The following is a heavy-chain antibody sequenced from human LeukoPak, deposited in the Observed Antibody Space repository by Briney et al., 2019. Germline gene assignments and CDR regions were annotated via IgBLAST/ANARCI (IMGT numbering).Heavy chain of an antibody. D-gene: IGHD3-10*01. V-gene: IGHV2-5*01. CDR2: IYWNDDK. CDR1: VFSLRTTGVG. J-gene: IGHJ4*02. CDR3: AQRALWFGEYLFDY. Sequence: SGPTLVKPTQTLTLTCTFSVFSLRTTGVGVGWIRQPPGKALEWLALIYWNDDKRYSPSLKSRLTITKDTSKNQVVLTMTNMDPVDTATYYCAQRALWFGEYLFDYWGQGTLVTVSS.